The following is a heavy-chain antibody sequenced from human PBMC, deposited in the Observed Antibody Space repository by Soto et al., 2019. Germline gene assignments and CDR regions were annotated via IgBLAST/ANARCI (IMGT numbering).Heavy chain of an antibody. CDR3: ARLMHYFHSGGPSHSCFDI. V-gene: IGHV1-2*02. CDR2: INPYSGGA. CDR1: GYTFTDYF. J-gene: IGHJ4*01. D-gene: IGHD2-21*01. Sequence: ASVRVSCKASGYTFTDYFIHWVRQAPGQGLEWIGWINPYSGGADLSQKFQGRVTMTRDTSISTAYMEVSSLRSDDTAVFYCARLMHYFHSGGPSHSCFDIWGQRTLVPVSP.